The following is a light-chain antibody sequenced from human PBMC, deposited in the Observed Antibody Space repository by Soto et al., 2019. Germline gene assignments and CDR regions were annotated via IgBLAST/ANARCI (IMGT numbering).Light chain of an antibody. Sequence: THPRSVPGSPGQAVTISCTGTISDVGGYNYVSWYQQHPGKAPELMIYDVTKRPSGVPDRFSGYKYGNTASLTISGLQAEDEADYYWCSYVGTDTYIFGTGTTVTGL. CDR1: ISDVGGYNY. CDR2: DVT. J-gene: IGLJ1*01. CDR3: CSYVGTDTYI. V-gene: IGLV2-11*01.